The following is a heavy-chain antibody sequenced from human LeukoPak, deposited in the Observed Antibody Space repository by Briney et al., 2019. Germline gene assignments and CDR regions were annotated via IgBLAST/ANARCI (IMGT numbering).Heavy chain of an antibody. CDR1: GGSISSSSYY. CDR3: ARAVVPSLFDY. CDR2: IYHSGST. V-gene: IGHV4-30-2*01. J-gene: IGHJ4*02. D-gene: IGHD4-23*01. Sequence: SETLSLTCTVSGGSISSSSYYWGWIRQPPGKGLEWIGYIYHSGSTYYNPSLKSRVTISVDRSKNQFSLELSSVTAADTAVYYCARAVVPSLFDYWGQGTLVTVSS.